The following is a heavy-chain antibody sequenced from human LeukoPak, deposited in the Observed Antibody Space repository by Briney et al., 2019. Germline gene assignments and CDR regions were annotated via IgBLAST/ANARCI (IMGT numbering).Heavy chain of an antibody. CDR2: IYYSGGT. J-gene: IGHJ5*02. D-gene: IGHD4-17*01. CDR3: ARPFGYGDYNWFDP. V-gene: IGHV4-39*07. Sequence: SETLSLTCTVSGGSISSSNFYWAWIRQPPGKGLEWIGSIYYSGGTYYNPSLKSRVTISVDTSKNQFSLKVSSVTAADTGVYYCARPFGYGDYNWFDPWGQGTLVTVSS. CDR1: GGSISSSNFY.